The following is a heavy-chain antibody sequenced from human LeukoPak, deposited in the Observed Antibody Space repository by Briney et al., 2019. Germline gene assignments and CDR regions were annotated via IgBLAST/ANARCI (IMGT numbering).Heavy chain of an antibody. CDR2: IYYSGST. CDR1: GGSISSSSYY. CDR3: ARGPGIAAAGTVDYYYYMDV. J-gene: IGHJ6*03. V-gene: IGHV4-39*07. D-gene: IGHD6-13*01. Sequence: SETLSLTCTVSGGSISSSSYYWGWIRQPPGKGPEWIGSIYYSGSTYYNPSLKSRVTISVDTSKNQFSLKLSSVTAADTAVYYCARGPGIAAAGTVDYYYYMDVWGKGTTVTVSS.